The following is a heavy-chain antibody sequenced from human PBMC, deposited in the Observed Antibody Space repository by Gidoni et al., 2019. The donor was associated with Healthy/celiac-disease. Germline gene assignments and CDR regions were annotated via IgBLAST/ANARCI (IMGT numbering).Heavy chain of an antibody. CDR3: ARDLGYYDSSGYIDY. Sequence: EVQLVESGGGLVQPGGSLRLSCAASGFTFSRYSMNWVRQAPGKGLEWVSYISSSSSTIYYADSVKGRFTISRDNAKNSLYLQMNTLRDEDTAVYYCARDLGYYDSSGYIDYWGQGTLVTVSS. J-gene: IGHJ4*02. V-gene: IGHV3-48*02. CDR2: ISSSSSTI. CDR1: GFTFSRYS. D-gene: IGHD3-22*01.